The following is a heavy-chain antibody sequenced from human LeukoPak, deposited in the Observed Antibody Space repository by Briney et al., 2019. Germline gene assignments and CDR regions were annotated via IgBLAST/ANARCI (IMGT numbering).Heavy chain of an antibody. CDR2: IGSDGSNK. CDR3: AKNLARGTGWPLGY. V-gene: IGHV3-30*02. Sequence: GGSLRLSCVASGFTFSGYGMHWVRQAPGKGLEWVAIIGSDGSNKYYGDSVKGRFTISRDNSKNTLYLQMNSLRAEDTAVYYCAKNLARGTGWPLGYWGQGTLVTVSS. CDR1: GFTFSGYG. D-gene: IGHD3-16*01. J-gene: IGHJ4*02.